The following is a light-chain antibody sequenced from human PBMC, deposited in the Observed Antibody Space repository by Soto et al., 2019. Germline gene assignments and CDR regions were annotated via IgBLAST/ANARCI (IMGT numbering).Light chain of an antibody. J-gene: IGKJ2*01. CDR2: AAS. V-gene: IGKV1-39*01. Sequence: DVQMTQSPSSLSASVGDRVTITCRANQSISNYLNWYQQKPGKAPKLLIYAASSLQSGVPSRFSGSGSGTDFTLTISSLQPEDFATYHCQQSHSTPYTFGQGTKLEIK. CDR3: QQSHSTPYT. CDR1: QSISNY.